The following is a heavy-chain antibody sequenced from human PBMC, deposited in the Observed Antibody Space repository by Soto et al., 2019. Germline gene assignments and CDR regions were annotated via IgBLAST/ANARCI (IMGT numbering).Heavy chain of an antibody. Sequence: SETLSLTCTVSGGSISSSSYYWGWIRQPPGKGLEWIGSIYYSGSTYYNPSLKSRVTISVDTSKNQFSLKLSSVTAADTAVYYCARENIAAAAGFDYWGQGTLVTVSS. CDR2: IYYSGST. CDR1: GGSISSSSYY. V-gene: IGHV4-39*01. J-gene: IGHJ4*02. CDR3: ARENIAAAAGFDY. D-gene: IGHD6-13*01.